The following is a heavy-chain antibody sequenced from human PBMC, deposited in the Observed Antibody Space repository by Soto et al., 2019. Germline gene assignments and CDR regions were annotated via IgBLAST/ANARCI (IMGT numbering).Heavy chain of an antibody. CDR1: GFSLYDYA. CDR2: ISWNSGII. V-gene: IGHV3-9*01. CDR3: AKAHCSSTSPCYYGMDV. J-gene: IGHJ6*02. Sequence: EVQLVESGGGLVQPGRSLRLSCAGSGFSLYDYAMHWVRQVPGKGLEWVSGISWNSGIIGYADSVKGRFIISRDNAKNSLYLQMNSLRPEDTALYYCAKAHCSSTSPCYYGMDVWGQGTSVTVSS. D-gene: IGHD2-2*01.